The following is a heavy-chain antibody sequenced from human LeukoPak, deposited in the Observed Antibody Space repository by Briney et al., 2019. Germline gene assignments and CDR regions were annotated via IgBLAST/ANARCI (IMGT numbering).Heavy chain of an antibody. J-gene: IGHJ2*01. CDR3: ARDTNGSGSYPLFYWYFDL. D-gene: IGHD3-10*01. CDR2: IYTSGST. Sequence: PSETLSLTCTVSGGSIRSYYWSWIRQPAGKGLEWIGRIYTSGSTNYNPSLKSRVTISVDTSKNQFSLKLSSVTAADTAVYYCARDTNGSGSYPLFYWYFDLWGRGTLVTVSS. CDR1: GGSIRSYY. V-gene: IGHV4-4*07.